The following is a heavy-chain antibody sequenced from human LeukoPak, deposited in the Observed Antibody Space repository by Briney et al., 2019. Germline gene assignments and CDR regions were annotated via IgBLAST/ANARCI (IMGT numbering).Heavy chain of an antibody. V-gene: IGHV1-8*01. CDR1: GYTFTSYD. CDR3: ARGSYYDSSGYYYDDY. Sequence: ASVKVSCKASGYTFTSYDINWVRQATGQGLEWMGWMNPNSGNTGYAQKFQGRVTMTRNTSISTAYMELSSPRSEDTAVYYCARGSYYDSSGYYYDDYWGQGTLVTVSS. J-gene: IGHJ4*02. CDR2: MNPNSGNT. D-gene: IGHD3-22*01.